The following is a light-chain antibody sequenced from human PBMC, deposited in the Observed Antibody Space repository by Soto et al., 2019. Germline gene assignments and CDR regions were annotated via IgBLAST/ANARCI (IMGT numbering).Light chain of an antibody. V-gene: IGKV1-39*01. CDR2: AAS. CDR3: QQSHGIPYT. J-gene: IGKJ2*01. CDR1: QTIDTY. Sequence: DIQMTQSPSSLSAPVGDRVTITCRAGQTIDTYLNWYKQEPGKAPKLLIYAASSLQSGVPSRFSGSGSGTDFTITISSLQPEDFATYFCQQSHGIPYTFGQGTKLEIK.